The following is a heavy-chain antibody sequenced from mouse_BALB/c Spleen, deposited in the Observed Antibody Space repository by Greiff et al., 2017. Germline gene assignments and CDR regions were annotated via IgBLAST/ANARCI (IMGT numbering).Heavy chain of an antibody. D-gene: IGHD2-2*01. J-gene: IGHJ2*01. CDR2: ISSGSSTI. CDR3: ARSGLPHYFDY. Sequence: EVQLVESGGGLVQPGGSRKLSCAASGFTFSSFGMHWVRQAPEKGLEWVAYISSGSSTIYYADTVKGRFTISRDNPKNTLFLQMTSLRSEDTAMYYCARSGLPHYFDYWGQGTTLTVSS. V-gene: IGHV5-17*02. CDR1: GFTFSSFG.